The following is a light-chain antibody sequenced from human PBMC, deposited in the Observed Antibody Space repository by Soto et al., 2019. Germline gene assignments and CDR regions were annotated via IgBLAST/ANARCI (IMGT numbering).Light chain of an antibody. CDR3: HQYNRYWT. Sequence: DIHMTQSPSTLSASVGDRVTITCRASQSISSWLAWYQQKPGKAPKLLIYKASSLESGVPSRFSGSGSGTEFTLTISSLQPDDFATYYCHQYNRYWTFGQGTKVEIK. J-gene: IGKJ1*01. CDR2: KAS. V-gene: IGKV1-5*03. CDR1: QSISSW.